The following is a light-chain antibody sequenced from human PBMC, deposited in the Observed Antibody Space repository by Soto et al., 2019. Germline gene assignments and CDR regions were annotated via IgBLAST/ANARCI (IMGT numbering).Light chain of an antibody. J-gene: IGLJ1*01. CDR1: SSDVGGYNY. CDR2: EVS. CDR3: SSYTITDTYV. V-gene: IGLV2-14*01. Sequence: QSVLTQPDSVSGSPGQSITISCTGTSSDVGGYNYVSWYQQHPGKAPKLMIYEVSNRPSGVSNRFSGSKSGNTASLTISGVQAEDEADYYCSSYTITDTYVFGTGTKVTVL.